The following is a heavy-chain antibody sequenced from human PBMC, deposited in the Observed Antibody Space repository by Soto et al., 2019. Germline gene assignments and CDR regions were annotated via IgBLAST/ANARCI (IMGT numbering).Heavy chain of an antibody. D-gene: IGHD6-6*01. J-gene: IGHJ6*02. V-gene: IGHV3-13*05. Sequence: PGGSLRLSCAASGFTFSSYDMHWVRQATGKGLEWVSAIGTAGDPYYPGSVEGRFTISRENAKNSLYLQMNSLRAGDTAVYYCARGSRYSSSGYGMDVWGQGTTVTVSS. CDR1: GFTFSSYD. CDR2: IGTAGDP. CDR3: ARGSRYSSSGYGMDV.